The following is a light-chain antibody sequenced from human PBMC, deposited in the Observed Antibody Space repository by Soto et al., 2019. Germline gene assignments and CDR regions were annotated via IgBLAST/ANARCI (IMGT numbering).Light chain of an antibody. V-gene: IGKV2-28*01. Sequence: DIVMTQSPLSLPVTPGEPASISCRSSQSLLHSNGYKYLDWYLQKPGQSPQLLIYLGSNRASGAPDRFSGSGSGTDFTLKISRVEAEDVGIYYCMQALQTPPAFGQGTKVDIK. J-gene: IGKJ1*01. CDR1: QSLLHSNGYKY. CDR2: LGS. CDR3: MQALQTPPA.